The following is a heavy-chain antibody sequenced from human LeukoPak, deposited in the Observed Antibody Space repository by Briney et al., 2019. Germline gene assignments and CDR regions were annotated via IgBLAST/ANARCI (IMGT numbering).Heavy chain of an antibody. V-gene: IGHV3-7*01. CDR3: ATYINWVAGDV. CDR2: INHEGGGI. Sequence: PGGSLRLSCAASGFTFSESWMTWVRQVPGQGLEWVAHINHEGGGIQYVDSVKGRFTISRDNAMGSVYLQMNSLRAEDTAIYHCATYINWVAGDVWGQGTTVIVSS. CDR1: GFTFSESW. D-gene: IGHD1-1*01. J-gene: IGHJ6*02.